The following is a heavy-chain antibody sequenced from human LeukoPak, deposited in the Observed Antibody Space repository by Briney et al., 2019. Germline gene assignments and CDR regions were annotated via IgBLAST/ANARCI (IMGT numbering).Heavy chain of an antibody. V-gene: IGHV1-69*05. Sequence: ASVKVSCKASGGTFSSYAISWVRQAPGQGLEWMGGIIPIFGTANYAQKFQGRVTITTDESTSTAYMDLSSLRSEDTAVYYCATQELLYCSGGSCSFDYWGQGTLVTVSS. CDR2: IIPIFGTA. CDR1: GGTFSSYA. D-gene: IGHD2-15*01. CDR3: ATQELLYCSGGSCSFDY. J-gene: IGHJ4*02.